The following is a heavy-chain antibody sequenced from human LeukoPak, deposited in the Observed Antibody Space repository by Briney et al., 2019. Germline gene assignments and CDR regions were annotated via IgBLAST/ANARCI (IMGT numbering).Heavy chain of an antibody. CDR1: GGSISSYY. CDR2: INHSGST. V-gene: IGHV4-34*01. D-gene: IGHD6-6*01. CDR3: ARGRPARGWFDP. Sequence: SETLSLTCTVSGGSISSYYWSWIRRPPGKGLEWIGEINHSGSTNYNPSLKSRVTISVDTSKNQFSLKLSSVTAADTAVYYCARGRPARGWFDPWGQGTLVTVSS. J-gene: IGHJ5*02.